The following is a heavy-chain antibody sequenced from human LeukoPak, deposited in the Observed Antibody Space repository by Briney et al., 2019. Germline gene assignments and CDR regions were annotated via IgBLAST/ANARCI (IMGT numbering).Heavy chain of an antibody. Sequence: ASVKVSCKASGYTFTGYYMHWVRQAPGQGLEWMGRINPNSGGTNYAQEFQGRVTMTRDTSISTAYMELSRLRSDDTAVYYCAREVGTMIVGGFDPWGQGTLVTVSS. CDR1: GYTFTGYY. V-gene: IGHV1-2*06. J-gene: IGHJ5*02. D-gene: IGHD3-22*01. CDR3: AREVGTMIVGGFDP. CDR2: INPNSGGT.